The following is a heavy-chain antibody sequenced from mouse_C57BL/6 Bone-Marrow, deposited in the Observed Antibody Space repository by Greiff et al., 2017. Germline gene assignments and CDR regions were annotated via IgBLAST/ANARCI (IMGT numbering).Heavy chain of an antibody. CDR1: GYTFTSYW. J-gene: IGHJ1*03. CDR3: ATEFYYYGSSYWYFDV. V-gene: IGHV1-69*01. Sequence: QVQLKQPGAELVMPGASVKLSCKASGYTFTSYWMHWVKQRPGQGLEWIGEIDPSDSYTNYNQKFKGKSTLTVDKSSSTAYMQLSSLTSEDSAVYYCATEFYYYGSSYWYFDVWGTGTTVTVSS. CDR2: IDPSDSYT. D-gene: IGHD1-1*01.